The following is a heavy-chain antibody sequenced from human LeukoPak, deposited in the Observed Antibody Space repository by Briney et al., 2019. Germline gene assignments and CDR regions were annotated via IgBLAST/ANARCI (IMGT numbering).Heavy chain of an antibody. Sequence: PSETLSLTCTVSGGSISSYYWSWIRQPPGKGLEWIGYIYYSGSTIYNPSLKSRVTISVDTSKNQSSLKLSSVTAADTAVYYCAGGRRDAYNYNYWGQGTLVTVSS. CDR3: AGGRRDAYNYNY. CDR1: GGSISSYY. D-gene: IGHD5-24*01. J-gene: IGHJ4*02. CDR2: IYYSGST. V-gene: IGHV4-59*01.